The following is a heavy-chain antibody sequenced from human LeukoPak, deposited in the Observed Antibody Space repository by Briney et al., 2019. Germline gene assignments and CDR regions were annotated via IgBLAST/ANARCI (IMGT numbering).Heavy chain of an antibody. CDR3: ARDHSYGGYFDY. V-gene: IGHV4-30-4*08. J-gene: IGHJ4*02. CDR1: GGSISSGDYY. CDR2: IYYSGST. Sequence: PSEALSLTXTVSGGSISSGDYYWSWISQPPGKGLEWIGYIYYSGSTYYNPSLKSRVTISVDTSKNQFSLKLSSVTAADTAVYYCARDHSYGGYFDYWGQGTLVTVSS. D-gene: IGHD5-18*01.